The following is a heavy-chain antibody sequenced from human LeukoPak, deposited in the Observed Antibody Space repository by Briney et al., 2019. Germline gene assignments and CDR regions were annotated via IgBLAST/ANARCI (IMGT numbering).Heavy chain of an antibody. D-gene: IGHD4-17*01. Sequence: GASVKVSCKVSGYTLTELSMHWVRQAPGKGLEWMGGFDPEDGETIYAQKFQGRVTMTEDTSTDTAYMELSSLRSEDTAVYYCATAVTTLRAFDIWGQGTMVTVSS. CDR1: GYTLTELS. J-gene: IGHJ3*02. CDR2: FDPEDGET. CDR3: ATAVTTLRAFDI. V-gene: IGHV1-24*01.